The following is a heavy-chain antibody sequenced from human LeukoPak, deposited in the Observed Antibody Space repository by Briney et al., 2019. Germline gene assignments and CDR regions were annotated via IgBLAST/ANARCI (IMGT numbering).Heavy chain of an antibody. V-gene: IGHV3-23*01. CDR2: ISCSGGST. J-gene: IGHJ4*02. D-gene: IGHD3-9*01. CDR1: GFTFSSYA. CDR3: AKDLVLRYFDRLLGYYFDY. Sequence: GGSLRLSCAASGFTFSSYAMSWVRQAPGEGLEWVSAISCSGGSTYYADSVKGRFTISIDNSKNTLYLQMNSLRAEDTAVYYCAKDLVLRYFDRLLGYYFDYWGQGTLVTVSS.